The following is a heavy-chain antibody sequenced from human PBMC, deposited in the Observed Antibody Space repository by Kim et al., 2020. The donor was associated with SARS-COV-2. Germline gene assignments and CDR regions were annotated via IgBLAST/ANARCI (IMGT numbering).Heavy chain of an antibody. CDR1: GYSISSGYY. V-gene: IGHV4-38-2*02. J-gene: IGHJ6*01. Sequence: SETLSLTCIVSGYSISSGYYWGWIRQPPGKGLEWIGSIYHSGSTYYNPSLKSRVTISVDTSKNQFSLKLTPVTAADTAVYYCARGTRGIYDFLTGYSYY. CDR3: ARGTRGIYDFLTGYSYY. D-gene: IGHD3-9*01. CDR2: IYHSGST.